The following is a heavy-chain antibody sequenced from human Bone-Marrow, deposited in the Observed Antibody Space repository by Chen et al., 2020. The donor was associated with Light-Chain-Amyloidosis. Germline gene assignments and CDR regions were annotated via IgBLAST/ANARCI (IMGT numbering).Heavy chain of an antibody. V-gene: IGHV4-59*01. CDR3: AREKMFYYDSSGYSVFDS. CDR2: ISSIGST. D-gene: IGHD3-22*01. J-gene: IGHJ4*02. Sequence: GKGLEWIGHISSIGSTNYNPSLKSRVTMSADWSMSQFSLQLSSVTAADTAVYFCAREKMFYYDSSGYSVFDSWGQGTLVTVSS.